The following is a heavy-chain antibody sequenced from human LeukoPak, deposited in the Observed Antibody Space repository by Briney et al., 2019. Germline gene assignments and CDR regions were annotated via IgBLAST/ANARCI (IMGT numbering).Heavy chain of an antibody. Sequence: GGSLRLSCAASGFTFSNYRMSWVRQAPGKGLEWVASIRQDGSEKFYVDSVKGRFTISRDNAKNSLYLQMNSLRAEDTAVYYCASKRGYSYGLDYWGQGTLVTVSS. CDR1: GFTFSNYR. D-gene: IGHD5-18*01. CDR2: IRQDGSEK. V-gene: IGHV3-7*03. CDR3: ASKRGYSYGLDY. J-gene: IGHJ4*02.